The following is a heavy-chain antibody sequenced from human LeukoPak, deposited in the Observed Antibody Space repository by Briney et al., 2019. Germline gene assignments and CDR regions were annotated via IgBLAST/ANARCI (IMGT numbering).Heavy chain of an antibody. CDR2: IKNDGTGT. J-gene: IGHJ3*02. D-gene: IGHD4-17*01. CDR3: ARDYGHGFDI. CDR1: GFSISTYW. V-gene: IGHV3-74*01. Sequence: GGSLRLSCAASGFSISTYWMHWVRQVPGKGLVWVSHIKNDGTGTSYADSVKGRFTISRDNAKNTLYLQMNSLRAEDTAVYYCARDYGHGFDIWGQGTVVTVSS.